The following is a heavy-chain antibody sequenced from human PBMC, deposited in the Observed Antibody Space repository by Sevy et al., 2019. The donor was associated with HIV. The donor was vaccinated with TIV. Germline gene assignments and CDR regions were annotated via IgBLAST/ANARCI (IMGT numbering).Heavy chain of an antibody. Sequence: GGSLRLSCAASGFIFSDYTLHWVRQAPGTGLEWVAVISYDGSFTYYADSVEGRFTISRDNSKNTLFLQMNSLRHEDTAVYYCARGQGGSWHYFDYWGQGTLVTVSS. CDR1: GFIFSDYT. CDR3: ARGQGGSWHYFDY. J-gene: IGHJ4*02. CDR2: ISYDGSFT. D-gene: IGHD6-13*01. V-gene: IGHV3-30*04.